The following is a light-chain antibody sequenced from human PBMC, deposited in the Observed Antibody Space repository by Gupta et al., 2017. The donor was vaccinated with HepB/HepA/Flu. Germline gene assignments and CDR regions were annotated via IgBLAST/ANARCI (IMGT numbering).Light chain of an antibody. CDR1: QNIFTY. CDR3: QQGHRTPYA. J-gene: IGKJ2*01. CDR2: AAS. Sequence: DIQMTQSPSSLSASVGDRVTITCRASQNIFTYLNWYQQKPGKAPKLLIYAASTLQSGVPSRFAGTGSWADFTLTIVSLVPDDFATYYCQQGHRTPYAFGQGTKVDIK. V-gene: IGKV1-39*01.